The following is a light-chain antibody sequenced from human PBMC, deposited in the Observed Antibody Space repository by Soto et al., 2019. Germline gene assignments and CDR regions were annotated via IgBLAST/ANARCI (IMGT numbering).Light chain of an antibody. J-gene: IGLJ2*01. CDR1: SSDVGGYNY. Sequence: QSVLTQPASVSGSPGQSITISCTGTSSDVGGYNYVSWYQQHPDKAPKVMIYEVSNRPSGVSNRFSGSKSGNTASLTISGLQAEDEADYYCSSYTNSRTYVVFGGGTKLTVL. V-gene: IGLV2-14*01. CDR3: SSYTNSRTYVV. CDR2: EVS.